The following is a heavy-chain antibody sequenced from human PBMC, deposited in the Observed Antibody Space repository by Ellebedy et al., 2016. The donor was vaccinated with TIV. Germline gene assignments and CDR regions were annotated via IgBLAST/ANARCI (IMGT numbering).Heavy chain of an antibody. J-gene: IGHJ4*02. CDR2: IYYTGST. CDR3: ARMRYCGGDCWYFDY. D-gene: IGHD2-21*02. Sequence: MPSETLSLTCTVSGGSISSSSYYWGWIRQPPGKGLEWIGSIYYTGSTYYKPPLKIRVSISVDTSKNQFSLKLSSVTAADTAVYYCARMRYCGGDCWYFDYWGQGTLVTVSS. V-gene: IGHV4-39*01. CDR1: GGSISSSSYY.